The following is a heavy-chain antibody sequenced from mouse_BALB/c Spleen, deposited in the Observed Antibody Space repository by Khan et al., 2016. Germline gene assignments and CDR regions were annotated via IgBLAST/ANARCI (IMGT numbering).Heavy chain of an antibody. CDR3: GRHQLAGALFDA. J-gene: IGHJ1*01. Sequence: EVELVESGPGLVKPSQSLSLTCTVTGYSITSDYAWYWIRQFPGNKLELMGYIICSGSTSYNPSLKSRISITLDTSKYQFFLQLNSVTHEAPATYFCGRHQLAGALFDARGAETSVSVTS. D-gene: IGHD4-1*02. V-gene: IGHV3-2*02. CDR2: IICSGST. CDR1: GYSITSDYA.